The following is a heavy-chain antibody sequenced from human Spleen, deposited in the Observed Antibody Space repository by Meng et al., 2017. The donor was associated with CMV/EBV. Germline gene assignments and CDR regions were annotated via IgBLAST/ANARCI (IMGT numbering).Heavy chain of an antibody. J-gene: IGHJ6*02. D-gene: IGHD2-2*02. V-gene: IGHV1-18*01. CDR2: ISAYNGNT. CDR1: GYTFTSYG. Sequence: ASVKVSCKASGYTFTSYGISWVRQAPGQGLEWMGWISAYNGNTKYAQKVHGRVTMTTDTSTSTAYMDLRSLRSDDTAVYYCAGNNCSSTSCYTRGYYYYDMDVWGQGTTVTVSS. CDR3: AGNNCSSTSCYTRGYYYYDMDV.